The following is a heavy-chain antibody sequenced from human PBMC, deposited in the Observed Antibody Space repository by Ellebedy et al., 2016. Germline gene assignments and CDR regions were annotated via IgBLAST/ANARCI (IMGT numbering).Heavy chain of an antibody. J-gene: IGHJ4*02. V-gene: IGHV4-59*01. Sequence: SETLSLTCTVSGGSISSYYWSWIRQPPGKGLEWIGYIYYSGDTNYNPSLKSRVTISVDTSKNQFSLKLSSVTAADTAVFYCASGFSYGLLDYWGQGTLVAVSS. CDR1: GGSISSYY. D-gene: IGHD5-18*01. CDR2: IYYSGDT. CDR3: ASGFSYGLLDY.